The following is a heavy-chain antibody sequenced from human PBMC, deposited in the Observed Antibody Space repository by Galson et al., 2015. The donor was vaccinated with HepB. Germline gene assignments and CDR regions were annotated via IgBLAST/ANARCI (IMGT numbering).Heavy chain of an antibody. D-gene: IGHD5-24*01. V-gene: IGHV1-18*01. CDR1: RYTFTKFG. CDR2: INPYNGNT. CDR3: ARGGMATIGGPTFDY. J-gene: IGHJ4*02. Sequence: SVKVSCKAYRYTFTKFGISWVRQAPGQGLEWMGWINPYNGNTNYAQKFQGRVIMTTDTSTSTAYMELRSLRSDDTAVYCCARGGMATIGGPTFDYWGQGTLVTVSS.